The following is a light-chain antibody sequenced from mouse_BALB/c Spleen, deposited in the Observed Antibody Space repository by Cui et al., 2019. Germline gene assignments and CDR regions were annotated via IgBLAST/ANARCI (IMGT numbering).Light chain of an antibody. V-gene: IGKV12-46*01. CDR1: ENLYSN. J-gene: IGKJ1*01. CDR3: QHFWGTPWT. CDR2: AAT. Sequence: DIQMTQSPASLSVSVGETVTITCRASENLYSNLAWYQQKQGKSPQLLVYAATNLADGVPSRFSGSGSGTQYSLKINSLQSEDFGSYYCQHFWGTPWTFGGGTKLEIK.